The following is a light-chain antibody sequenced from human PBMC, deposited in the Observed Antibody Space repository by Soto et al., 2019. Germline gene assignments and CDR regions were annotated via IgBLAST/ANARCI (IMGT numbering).Light chain of an antibody. CDR3: QQSYSTPLT. J-gene: IGKJ4*01. V-gene: IGKV1-39*01. Sequence: IQMTQSPSSLSASVGDRVTLTCRASQSISSYVNWYQQRPGKAPKLLIYAASSLQSGVPSRFSGSGSGTDFTLTISSLQPEDFATYYCQQSYSTPLTFGGGTKVEIK. CDR2: AAS. CDR1: QSISSY.